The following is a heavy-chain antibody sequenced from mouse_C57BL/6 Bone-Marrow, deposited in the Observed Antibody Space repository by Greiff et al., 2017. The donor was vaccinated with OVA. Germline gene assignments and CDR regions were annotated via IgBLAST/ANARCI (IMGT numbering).Heavy chain of an antibody. D-gene: IGHD1-1*01. CDR2: IYPRSGNT. Sequence: QVQLQQSGAELARPGASVKLSCKASGYTFTSYGISWVKQRTGQGLEWIGEIYPRSGNTYYNEKFKGKATLTADKSSSTAYMELRSLTSEDSAVYYCARRGYYYGPWYVDVWGTGTTVTVSS. CDR1: GYTFTSYG. V-gene: IGHV1-81*01. J-gene: IGHJ1*03. CDR3: ARRGYYYGPWYVDV.